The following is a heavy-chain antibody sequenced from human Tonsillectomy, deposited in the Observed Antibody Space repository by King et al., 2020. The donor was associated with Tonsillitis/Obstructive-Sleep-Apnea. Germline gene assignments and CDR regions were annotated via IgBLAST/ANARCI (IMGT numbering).Heavy chain of an antibody. CDR2: IDPNDSYI. CDR1: GYSFTSYW. J-gene: IGHJ6*02. CDR3: ARLSCSGTNCYYYYGMDV. Sequence: VQLVESGSEVTKPGESLRISCKGSGYSFTSYWISWVRQMPGKGLEWMGRIDPNDSYINYSPSFQGHVTISTDKSIGTAYLQWRSLKASDTAMYYCARLSCSGTNCYYYYGMDVCGQGTTVTVSS. D-gene: IGHD2-2*01. V-gene: IGHV5-10-1*03.